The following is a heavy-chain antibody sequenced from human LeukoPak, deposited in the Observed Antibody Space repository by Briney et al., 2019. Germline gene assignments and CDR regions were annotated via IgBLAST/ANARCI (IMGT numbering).Heavy chain of an antibody. CDR1: EFTFVRYA. V-gene: IGHV3-48*04. J-gene: IGHJ6*03. Sequence: GGSLRLSCAASEFTFVRYAMNWVRHAPGRGLEWVSYISSSSFKIGYADSVKGRFTIYRDNSKNSLYLQMDSLRVEDTAVYYCVRDPSYGSSWYYYMDVWGKGTTVTVSS. CDR3: VRDPSYGSSWYYYMDV. CDR2: ISSSSFKI. D-gene: IGHD6-13*01.